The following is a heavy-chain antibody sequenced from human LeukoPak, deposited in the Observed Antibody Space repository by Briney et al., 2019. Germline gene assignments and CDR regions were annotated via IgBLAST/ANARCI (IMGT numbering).Heavy chain of an antibody. J-gene: IGHJ5*02. CDR3: AKSGGDYA. CDR1: GYTFSSYV. Sequence: GGSLRLSCAASGYTFSSYVMSWVRQAPGKGLEWVSSTSGSGGSTYYADSVKGRFTISRDNSKNTLSLQMNSLRAEDTAVYYCAKSGGDYAWGQGTLVTISS. D-gene: IGHD2-21*02. V-gene: IGHV3-23*01. CDR2: TSGSGGST.